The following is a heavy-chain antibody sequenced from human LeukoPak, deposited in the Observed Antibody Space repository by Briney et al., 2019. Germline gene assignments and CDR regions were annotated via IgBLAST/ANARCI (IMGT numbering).Heavy chain of an antibody. CDR1: GYSFASYW. Sequence: GESLKISCKGSGYSFASYWIAWVRQMPGKGLEWMGGIYPGNSDITYSPSFRGQVTISADKSVSTAYLHWSSLKASDTAIYYCARHLSSISSCPNYWGQGTLVTVSS. D-gene: IGHD2-2*01. J-gene: IGHJ4*02. CDR2: IYPGNSDI. V-gene: IGHV5-51*01. CDR3: ARHLSSISSCPNY.